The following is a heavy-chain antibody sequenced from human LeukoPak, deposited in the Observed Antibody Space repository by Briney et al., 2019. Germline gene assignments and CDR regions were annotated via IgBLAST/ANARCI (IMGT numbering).Heavy chain of an antibody. J-gene: IGHJ1*01. Sequence: GGSLRLSCAASGFTFSSYAMSWVRQAPGKGLEWVSTISGSGGNTYYADSVKGRFTISRDSSKSTLYLQMNSLRDEDTAVYHCARGHSSGYVEYFQHWGQGTLVTVSS. V-gene: IGHV3-23*01. CDR1: GFTFSSYA. CDR3: ARGHSSGYVEYFQH. CDR2: ISGSGGNT. D-gene: IGHD3-22*01.